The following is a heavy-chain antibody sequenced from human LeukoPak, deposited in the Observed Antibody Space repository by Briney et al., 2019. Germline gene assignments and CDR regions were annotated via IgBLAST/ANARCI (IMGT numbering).Heavy chain of an antibody. D-gene: IGHD5-18*01. CDR1: GFTFSNAW. CDR2: ISSSSSYI. CDR3: ARGTVAVGYNHENGDY. J-gene: IGHJ4*02. V-gene: IGHV3-21*01. Sequence: GGSLSLSCAASGFTFSNAWMSWVRQAPGKGLEWVSSISSSSSYIYYADSVKGRFTISRDNAKDSLYLQMNSLRAEDTAVYYCARGTVAVGYNHENGDYWGQGTLVTVSS.